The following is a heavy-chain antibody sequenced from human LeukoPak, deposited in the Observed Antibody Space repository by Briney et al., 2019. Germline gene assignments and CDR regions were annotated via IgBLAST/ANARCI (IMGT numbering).Heavy chain of an antibody. CDR2: ISYDGSNK. CDR1: GFTFSSYG. J-gene: IGHJ4*02. D-gene: IGHD4-23*01. V-gene: IGHV3-30*03. Sequence: GGSLRLSCAASGFTFSSYGMHWVRQAPGKGLEWVAVISYDGSNKYYADSVKGRFTISRDNAKNSLYLQMNSLRAEDKAVYYCARDYGGSSPFDYWGQGTLVTVSS. CDR3: ARDYGGSSPFDY.